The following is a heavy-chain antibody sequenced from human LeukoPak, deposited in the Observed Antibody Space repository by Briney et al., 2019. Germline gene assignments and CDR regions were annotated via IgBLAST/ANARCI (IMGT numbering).Heavy chain of an antibody. CDR3: ARGDYYESRGYVAAY. CDR1: GFTFNRSG. D-gene: IGHD3-22*01. V-gene: IGHV3-30*19. CDR2: ISYDGSNK. J-gene: IGHJ4*02. Sequence: GKSLRLSCAASGFTFNRSGMHWVRQAPGKGLEWVAVISYDGSNKYYADSVKGRFTISRDNSKNTLYLEMNSLRAEDTAVYYCARGDYYESRGYVAAYWGQGTLVTVSS.